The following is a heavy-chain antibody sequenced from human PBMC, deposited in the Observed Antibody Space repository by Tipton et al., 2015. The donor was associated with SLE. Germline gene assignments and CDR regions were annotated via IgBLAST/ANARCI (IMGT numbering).Heavy chain of an antibody. V-gene: IGHV3-15*01. CDR2: IKSKTDGGTT. D-gene: IGHD3-9*01. J-gene: IGHJ4*02. CDR3: AKDEGYFDWSISVGY. CDR1: GGSFSGYY. Sequence: LTCAVYGGSFSGYYWSWVRQAPGKGLEWVGRIKSKTDGGTTDYAAPVKGRFTISRDDSKNTLYLQMNSLRAEDTAVYYCAKDEGYFDWSISVGYWGQGTLVTVSS.